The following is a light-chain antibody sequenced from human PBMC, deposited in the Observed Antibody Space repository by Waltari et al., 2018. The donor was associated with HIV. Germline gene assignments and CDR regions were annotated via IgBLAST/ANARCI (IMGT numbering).Light chain of an antibody. J-gene: IGKJ2*01. Sequence: IVLTQSPGTLSLSPGERATLSCRASQRVSGYLAWYQQKPGQAPRLLIYGASSRATGSPDRFSGSGSGTDFTLTISRLEPEDLAVYYCQQYGNSPYTFGQGTKLEIK. CDR3: QQYGNSPYT. V-gene: IGKV3-20*01. CDR2: GAS. CDR1: QRVSGY.